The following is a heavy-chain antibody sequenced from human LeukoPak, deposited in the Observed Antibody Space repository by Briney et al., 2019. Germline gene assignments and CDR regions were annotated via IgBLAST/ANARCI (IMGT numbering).Heavy chain of an antibody. CDR3: ARASYYYDSSGYYSLGY. CDR1: GFTFSSYW. Sequence: GGSLRLSCAASGFTFSSYWMSWVRQAPGKGLEWVANIKQDGSEKYYVDSVKGRFTISRDNAKNSLYLQMNSLRAEDTAVYYCARASYYYDSSGYYSLGYWGQGTLVTVSS. V-gene: IGHV3-7*01. D-gene: IGHD3-22*01. CDR2: IKQDGSEK. J-gene: IGHJ4*02.